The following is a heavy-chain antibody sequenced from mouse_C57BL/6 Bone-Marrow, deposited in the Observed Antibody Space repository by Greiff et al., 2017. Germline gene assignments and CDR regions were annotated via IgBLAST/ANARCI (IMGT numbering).Heavy chain of an antibody. CDR3: VSYYYCSIGFAY. Sequence: EVQLQESGPELVKPGASVKISCKASGYSFTGYYMHWVKQSHGNILDWIGYIYPYNGVTSYNQKFKGKATLTVDKSSSTSYMELLSLTSEDSAVYYCVSYYYCSIGFAYWGQGTLVTVSA. V-gene: IGHV1-31*01. D-gene: IGHD1-1*01. J-gene: IGHJ3*01. CDR1: GYSFTGYY. CDR2: IYPYNGVT.